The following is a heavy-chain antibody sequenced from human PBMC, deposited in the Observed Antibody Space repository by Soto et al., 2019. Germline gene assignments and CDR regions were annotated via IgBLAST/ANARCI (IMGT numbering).Heavy chain of an antibody. V-gene: IGHV3-30*03. CDR2: ISYDGSNK. CDR3: ATDGSDYYGMDV. J-gene: IGHJ6*02. CDR1: GFTFSSYG. Sequence: QVQLVESGGGVVQPGRSLRLSCAASGFTFSSYGMHWVRQAPGKGLEWVAVISYDGSNKYYADSVKGRFTISRDNSKNTLYLQMNSLRAEDTAVYYCATDGSDYYGMDVWGQGTTVTVSS.